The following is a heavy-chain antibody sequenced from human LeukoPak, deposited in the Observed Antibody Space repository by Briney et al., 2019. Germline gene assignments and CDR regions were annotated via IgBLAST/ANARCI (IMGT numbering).Heavy chain of an antibody. CDR3: ARARTYYDFWSGYYDV. J-gene: IGHJ6*04. Sequence: ASVKVSCKASGYTFTSYAMHWVRQAPGQRLEWMGWINAGNGNTKYSQKFQGRVTITRDTSASTAYMELSSLRSEDTAVYYCARARTYYDFWSGYYDVWGKGTTVTVSS. D-gene: IGHD3-3*01. CDR1: GYTFTSYA. V-gene: IGHV1-3*01. CDR2: INAGNGNT.